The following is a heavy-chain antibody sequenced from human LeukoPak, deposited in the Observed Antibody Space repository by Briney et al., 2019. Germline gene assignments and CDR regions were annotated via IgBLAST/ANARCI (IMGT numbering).Heavy chain of an antibody. D-gene: IGHD2-2*01. Sequence: GGSLRLSCAASGFTFSSYAMSWVRQAPGEGLEWVSAISGSGGSTYYADSVKGRFTISRDNSKNTLYLQMNSLRAEDTAVYYCAKIIDCSSTSCRGFDYWGQGTLVTVSS. CDR1: GFTFSSYA. V-gene: IGHV3-23*01. CDR3: AKIIDCSSTSCRGFDY. J-gene: IGHJ4*02. CDR2: ISGSGGST.